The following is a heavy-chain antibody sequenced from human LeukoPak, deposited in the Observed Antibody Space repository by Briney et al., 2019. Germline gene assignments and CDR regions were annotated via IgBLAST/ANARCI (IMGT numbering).Heavy chain of an antibody. CDR3: ARVRDGYNDAYDV. Sequence: ASVKVSCKASGYTFTNYYIHWVRQAPGQGLERMGVIKPGGDSTSSARIFQGRVYMTSDTSTSTVYMELSGLSSDDTAVYYCARVRDGYNDAYDVWGQGTMVTVPS. J-gene: IGHJ3*01. CDR2: IKPGGDST. CDR1: GYTFTNYY. V-gene: IGHV1-46*01. D-gene: IGHD5-24*01.